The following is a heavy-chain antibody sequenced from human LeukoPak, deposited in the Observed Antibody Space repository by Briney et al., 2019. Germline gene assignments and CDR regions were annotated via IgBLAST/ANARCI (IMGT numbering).Heavy chain of an antibody. CDR3: ARGLHSSSWYNS. CDR1: GYTFTGYY. D-gene: IGHD6-13*01. V-gene: IGHV1-2*02. J-gene: IGHJ5*01. Sequence: ASVKVSCRASGYTFTGYYMHCLRQAPGQGLDWMGWINPNSGRTNYAQDLHTRVTMTRDTYISTTYMELSRLRSDDTAVYYCARGLHSSSWYNSWGQGTLVTGSS. CDR2: INPNSGRT.